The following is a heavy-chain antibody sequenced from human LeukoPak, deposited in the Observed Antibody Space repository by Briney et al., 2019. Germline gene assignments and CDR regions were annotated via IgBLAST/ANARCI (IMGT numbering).Heavy chain of an antibody. J-gene: IGHJ4*02. D-gene: IGHD2-2*01. Sequence: SETLSLTCIVSGGSISSSSYYWGWIRQPPGKGLEWIGSVFYTGSTYYNPSLKSRITISVDTSKNQFSLSLSSVTAADTAMYSCALGSTSQANFACWGQGSLVTVSS. CDR2: VFYTGST. V-gene: IGHV4-39*01. CDR1: GGSISSSSYY. CDR3: ALGSTSQANFAC.